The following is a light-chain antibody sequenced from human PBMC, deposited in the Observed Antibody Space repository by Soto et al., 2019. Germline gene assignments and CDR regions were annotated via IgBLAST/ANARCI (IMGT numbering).Light chain of an antibody. CDR3: QQSYTTPFT. J-gene: IGKJ4*01. V-gene: IGKV1-39*01. CDR2: GAS. CDR1: PSISRY. Sequence: IQMTQSPSSLSAFVGDRVTISCRASPSISRYLSWYQHKPGKAPKLLIYGASKLQSGVPSRFSGCGYGTDFTLTISSLQPEDFATYYCQQSYTTPFTFGGGTKVEIK.